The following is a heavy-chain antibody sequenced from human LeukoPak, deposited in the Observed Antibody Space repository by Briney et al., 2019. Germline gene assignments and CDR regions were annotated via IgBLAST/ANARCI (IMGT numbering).Heavy chain of an antibody. D-gene: IGHD1-26*01. CDR2: VSYSGST. J-gene: IGHJ4*02. Sequence: SETLSLTCTVSGDSISDYYGSWIRQPPGKGLGWIGHVSYSGSTNYNPSLRGRITMSVDTSKNQFSLKLSSVTAADTAVYYCARGRYSWNYGVVFDYWGQATLVTVSS. CDR3: ARGRYSWNYGVVFDY. CDR1: GDSISDYY. V-gene: IGHV4-59*01.